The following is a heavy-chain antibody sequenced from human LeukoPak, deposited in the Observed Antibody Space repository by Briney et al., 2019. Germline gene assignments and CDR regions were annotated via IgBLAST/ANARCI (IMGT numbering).Heavy chain of an antibody. CDR2: INWNGGST. J-gene: IGHJ4*02. CDR3: AGGDRNGWYFDY. V-gene: IGHV3-20*04. D-gene: IGHD6-19*01. CDR1: GFRFDDHG. Sequence: GGSLRLSCAASGFRFDDHGMSWVRQAPGKGLEWVSGINWNGGSTGYEDSVKGRFTISRDNAKNSLYLQMNSLRAEDTALYYCAGGDRNGWYFDYWGQGILVTVSS.